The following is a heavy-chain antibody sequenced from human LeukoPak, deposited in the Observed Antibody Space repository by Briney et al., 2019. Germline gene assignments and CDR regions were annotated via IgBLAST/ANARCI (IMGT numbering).Heavy chain of an antibody. CDR1: GFTFSSYA. J-gene: IGHJ3*02. CDR2: ISGSGGST. CDR3: AKALPIAVARDAFDI. D-gene: IGHD6-19*01. Sequence: GGSLRLSCAASGFTFSSYAMSWVRQAPGKGLEWDSAISGSGGSTYSADSVKGRFTISRDNSKNTLYLQMNTLGAEDTAVYYCAKALPIAVARDAFDIWGQGTMVTVSS. V-gene: IGHV3-23*01.